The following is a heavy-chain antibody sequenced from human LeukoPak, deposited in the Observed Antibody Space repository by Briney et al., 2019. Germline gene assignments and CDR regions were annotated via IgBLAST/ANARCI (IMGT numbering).Heavy chain of an antibody. CDR1: GGSFNNYY. CDR3: ARGIAALGTLSFDY. D-gene: IGHD6-13*01. Sequence: PSETLSLTCAIYGGSFNNYYWSWIRQPPGMGLEWIGEINHSGSTNYNPSLKSRVTISVGKSKNQFSLRLSSVTAADTAVYYCARGIAALGTLSFDYWGQGTLVTVSP. CDR2: INHSGST. V-gene: IGHV4-34*01. J-gene: IGHJ4*02.